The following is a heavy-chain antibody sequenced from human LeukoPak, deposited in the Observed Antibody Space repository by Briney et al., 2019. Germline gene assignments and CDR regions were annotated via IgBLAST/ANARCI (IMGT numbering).Heavy chain of an antibody. Sequence: GGSLRLSCAASGFTFSSYGMDWVRQAPGKGLEWVAVIWYDGSNKYYADSVKGRFTISRDNSKNTLYLQMNSLRAEDTAVYYCAGDSGYSSSWYYYYYYMDVWGKGTTVTVSS. V-gene: IGHV3-33*01. CDR3: AGDSGYSSSWYYYYYYMDV. CDR2: IWYDGSNK. CDR1: GFTFSSYG. D-gene: IGHD6-13*01. J-gene: IGHJ6*03.